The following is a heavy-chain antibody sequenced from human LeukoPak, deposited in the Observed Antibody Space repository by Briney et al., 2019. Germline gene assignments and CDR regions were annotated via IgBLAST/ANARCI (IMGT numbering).Heavy chain of an antibody. D-gene: IGHD6-13*01. Sequence: GSLRLSCAASGFTVSSHYMTWVRQAPGKGLEWVSSIDSSTSHIYYADSVKGRFTISRDNAKNSLYLQMNSLRAEDTALYYCARAAAGYGTSRIDYWGQGTLVTVSS. CDR2: IDSSTSHI. CDR3: ARAAAGYGTSRIDY. V-gene: IGHV3-21*01. CDR1: GFTVSSHY. J-gene: IGHJ4*02.